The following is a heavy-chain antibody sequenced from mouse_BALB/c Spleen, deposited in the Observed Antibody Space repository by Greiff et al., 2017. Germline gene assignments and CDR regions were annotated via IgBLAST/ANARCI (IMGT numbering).Heavy chain of an antibody. V-gene: IGHV5-6-5*01. J-gene: IGHJ3*01. Sequence: EVMLVESGGGLVKPGGSLKFSCAASGFTFSSYAMSWVRQTPEKRLEWVASISSGGSTYYPDSVKGRFTISRDNARNILYLQMSSLRSEDTAVYYCARGGGFAYWGQGTLVTVSA. CDR1: GFTFSSYA. CDR3: ARGGGFAY. CDR2: ISSGGST.